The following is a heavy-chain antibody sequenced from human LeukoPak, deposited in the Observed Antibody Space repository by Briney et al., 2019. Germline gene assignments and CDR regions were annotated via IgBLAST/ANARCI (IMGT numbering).Heavy chain of an antibody. V-gene: IGHV4-34*01. D-gene: IGHD3-10*01. CDR3: ARGGLWFRELHFDY. CDR2: INHSGST. J-gene: IGHJ4*02. CDR1: AGSFSGYY. Sequence: SETLSLTCAVYAGSFSGYYWSWIRQPPGKGLEWIGEINHSGSTNYNPSLKSRVTISVDTSKNQFSLKLSSVTAADTAVYYCARGGLWFRELHFDYWGQGTLVTVSS.